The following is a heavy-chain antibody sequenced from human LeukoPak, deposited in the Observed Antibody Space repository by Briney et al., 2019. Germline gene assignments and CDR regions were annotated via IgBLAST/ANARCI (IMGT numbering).Heavy chain of an antibody. Sequence: SVKVSCKASGGTFSSYAISWVRQAPGQGLEWMGRIIPIFGTANYAQKFQGRVTITADKSTSTAYMELNSLRSEDTAVYYRARGGMSGPPFDYWGQGTLVTVSS. J-gene: IGHJ4*02. CDR2: IIPIFGTA. D-gene: IGHD3-3*01. V-gene: IGHV1-69*06. CDR3: ARGGMSGPPFDY. CDR1: GGTFSSYA.